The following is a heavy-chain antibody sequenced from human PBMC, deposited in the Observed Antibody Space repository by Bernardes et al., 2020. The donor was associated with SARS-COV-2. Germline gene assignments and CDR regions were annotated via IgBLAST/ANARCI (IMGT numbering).Heavy chain of an antibody. D-gene: IGHD1-7*01. CDR1: GGSINSGGYY. V-gene: IGHV4-31*03. CDR3: ARDGITGGLFDY. J-gene: IGHJ4*02. CDR2: IYYSGSA. Sequence: SETLSLTCTVSGGSINSGGYYWSWIRQHPGKGLEWIGYIYYSGSAYYNPSLKSRVTISVDTSKNQFSLKLSSVTAADTAVYYCARDGITGGLFDYWGQGTLVTVSS.